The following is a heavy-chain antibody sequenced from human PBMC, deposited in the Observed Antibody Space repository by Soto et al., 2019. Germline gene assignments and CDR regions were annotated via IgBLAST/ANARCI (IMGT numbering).Heavy chain of an antibody. D-gene: IGHD2-15*01. J-gene: IGHJ4*02. CDR3: AAWAEGATEVH. CDR1: GFSFSVYG. V-gene: IGHV3-33*01. CDR2: IWYDASKQ. Sequence: GGSLRLSCETSGFSFSVYGMHWVRQAPDKGLEWVAVIWYDASKQFYAASVEGRFTISRDNSKAILYLQMNSLRAEDTAVYYCAAWAEGATEVHWGQGTLVTVSS.